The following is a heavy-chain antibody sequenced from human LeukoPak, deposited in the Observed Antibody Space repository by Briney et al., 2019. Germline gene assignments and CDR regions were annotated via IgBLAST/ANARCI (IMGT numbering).Heavy chain of an antibody. V-gene: IGHV4-34*01. D-gene: IGHD2-2*01. CDR2: INHSGST. J-gene: IGHJ3*02. CDR1: GGSFSGYY. Sequence: PSETLSLTCAVYGGSFSGYYWSWIRQPPGKGLEWIGEINHSGSTNYNPSLKSRVTISVDTSKNQFSLKLSSVTAADTAVYYCARDVYCSSTSCYPDAFDIWGQGTMVTVSS. CDR3: ARDVYCSSTSCYPDAFDI.